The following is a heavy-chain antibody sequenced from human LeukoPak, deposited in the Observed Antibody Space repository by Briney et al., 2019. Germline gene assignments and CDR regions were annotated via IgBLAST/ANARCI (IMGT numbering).Heavy chain of an antibody. V-gene: IGHV1-8*01. Sequence: ASVKVSCKASGYTFTNYDTNWVRQATGHGLEWRGWMTPNSGNTGYAQKFQGRVTLTRYTSIATAYMELNSLTSEDTAVYFCARNLYESGEFDYWGQGTLVTVSS. CDR1: GYTFTNYD. CDR2: MTPNSGNT. J-gene: IGHJ4*02. CDR3: ARNLYESGEFDY. D-gene: IGHD3-16*01.